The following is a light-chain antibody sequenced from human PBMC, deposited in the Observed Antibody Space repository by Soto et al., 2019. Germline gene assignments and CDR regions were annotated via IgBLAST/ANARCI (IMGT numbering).Light chain of an antibody. Sequence: QSALTQPASVSGSPGQSITISCTGTSSDVGNYNLVSWYQQHPDKAPKLMIYEDNKRPSGVSNRFSGSKSGNTASLTISGLQAEDEADYYCCSYAGSSTYAFGTGTKLTV. CDR3: CSYAGSSTYA. CDR1: SSDVGNYNL. J-gene: IGLJ1*01. CDR2: EDN. V-gene: IGLV2-23*01.